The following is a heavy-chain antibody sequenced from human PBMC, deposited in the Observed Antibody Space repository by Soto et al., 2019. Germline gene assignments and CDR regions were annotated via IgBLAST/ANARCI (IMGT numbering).Heavy chain of an antibody. J-gene: IGHJ4*02. CDR3: ARSSLTYFEF. V-gene: IGHV3-11*01. CDR2: ISGSGSTT. CDR1: GFTFSDYY. Sequence: LRLSCTASGFTFSDYYMSWIRHAPGKGLEWLAYISGSGSTTYYTDSVKGRFAISRDNARTSLYLQINSLRVEDSAVYYCARSSLTYFEFWGQGTLVTVSS.